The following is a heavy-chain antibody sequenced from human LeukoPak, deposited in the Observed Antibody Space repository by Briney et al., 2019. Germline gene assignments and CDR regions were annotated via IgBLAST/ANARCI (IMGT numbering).Heavy chain of an antibody. Sequence: SQTLSLTCAISGDSVSSNSAAWNWIRQSPSRGLEWLGRTYYRSKWYNDYVVSVKSRITINPDTSKNQFSLQLNSVTPEDTAVYYCARALSLTYYYDSSGYYYGMDVWGQGTTVTVSS. V-gene: IGHV6-1*01. J-gene: IGHJ6*02. CDR2: TYYRSKWYN. CDR1: GDSVSSNSAA. D-gene: IGHD3-22*01. CDR3: ARALSLTYYYDSSGYYYGMDV.